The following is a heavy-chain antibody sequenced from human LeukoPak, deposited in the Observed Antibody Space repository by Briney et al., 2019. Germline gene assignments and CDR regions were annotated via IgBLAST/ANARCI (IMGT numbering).Heavy chain of an antibody. CDR1: GFTFSSYA. D-gene: IGHD3-22*01. Sequence: GGSLRLSCAASGFTFSSYAMSWVRQAPGKGLEWVSAISGSGGSTYYADSVKGRFTISRDNFKNTLYLQMNSLRAEDTAVYYCAKSGYYDSSGYYPPFDYWGQGTLVTVSS. CDR3: AKSGYYDSSGYYPPFDY. J-gene: IGHJ4*02. CDR2: ISGSGGST. V-gene: IGHV3-23*01.